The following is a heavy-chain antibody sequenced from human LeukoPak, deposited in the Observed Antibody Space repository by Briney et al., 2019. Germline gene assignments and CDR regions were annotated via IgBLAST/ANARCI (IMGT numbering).Heavy chain of an antibody. V-gene: IGHV3-30*02. J-gene: IGHJ4*02. CDR1: GFTFSSYG. D-gene: IGHD6-25*01. Sequence: QTGGSLRLSCAASGFTFSSYGMHWVRQAPGKGLEWAAFIRYDGSNKYFADSVKGRFTISRDSSKNTLYLQMNSLRAEDTALYHCARAPAIEPDYYFDYWGQGTLVTVSS. CDR3: ARAPAIEPDYYFDY. CDR2: IRYDGSNK.